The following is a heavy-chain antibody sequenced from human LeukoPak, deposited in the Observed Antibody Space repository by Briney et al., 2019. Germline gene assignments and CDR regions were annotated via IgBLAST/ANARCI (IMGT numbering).Heavy chain of an antibody. V-gene: IGHV1-46*01. Sequence: ASVKVSCKASGYSFSNYYMHWVRQAPGLGLEWMGIINPSGDSTMYAQKFQDRVTMTWDTSTSTVYMDLSSLTSKDTAVYYCARGYSYGDYWGQGTLVTVSS. CDR2: INPSGDST. CDR1: GYSFSNYY. CDR3: ARGYSYGDY. J-gene: IGHJ4*02. D-gene: IGHD5-18*01.